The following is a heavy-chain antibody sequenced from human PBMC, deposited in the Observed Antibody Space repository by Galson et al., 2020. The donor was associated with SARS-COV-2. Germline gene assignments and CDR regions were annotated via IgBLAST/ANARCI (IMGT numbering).Heavy chain of an antibody. D-gene: IGHD3-22*01. J-gene: IGHJ3*02. CDR2: ISYDGSNK. V-gene: IGHV3-30-3*01. CDR3: ARGFTYYYDSSGSTAFDI. Sequence: GGSLTLSCAASGFTFSSYAMHWVRQAPGKGLEWVAVISYDGSNKYYADSVKGRFTISRDNSKNTLYLQMNSLRAEDTAVYYCARGFTYYYDSSGSTAFDIWGQGTMVTVSS. CDR1: GFTFSSYA.